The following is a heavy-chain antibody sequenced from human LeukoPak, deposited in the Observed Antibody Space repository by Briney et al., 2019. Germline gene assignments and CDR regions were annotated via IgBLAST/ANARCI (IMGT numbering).Heavy chain of an antibody. Sequence: PGGSLRLSCAASGFTFSSYWMHWVRQAPGKGLEWVAFIRYDGSNKYYADSVKGRFTISRDNSKNTLYLQMNSLRAEDTAVYYCAKDSSSWYWGYMDVWGKGTTVTVSS. CDR1: GFTFSSYW. CDR3: AKDSSSWYWGYMDV. J-gene: IGHJ6*03. D-gene: IGHD6-13*01. V-gene: IGHV3-30*02. CDR2: IRYDGSNK.